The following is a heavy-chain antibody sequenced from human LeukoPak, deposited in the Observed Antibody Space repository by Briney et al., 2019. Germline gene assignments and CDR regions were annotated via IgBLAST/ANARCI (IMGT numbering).Heavy chain of an antibody. CDR1: GFTFSSYE. Sequence: GGSLRLSCAVSGFTFSSYEMNWVRQAPGKRLEWVSYISTTGSSIYYADSVKGRFTISRHIAKNSLYLQMNSLRAEDTAVYFCARKTSVNYGYFDYWGQGTLLTVSS. J-gene: IGHJ4*02. CDR3: ARKTSVNYGYFDY. D-gene: IGHD1-7*01. V-gene: IGHV3-48*03. CDR2: ISTTGSSI.